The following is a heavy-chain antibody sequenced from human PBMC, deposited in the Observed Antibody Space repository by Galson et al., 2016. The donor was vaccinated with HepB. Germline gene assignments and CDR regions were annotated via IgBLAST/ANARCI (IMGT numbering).Heavy chain of an antibody. V-gene: IGHV4-39*01. CDR3: ARQAYSYDSRGFYHRHPDF. J-gene: IGHJ4*02. D-gene: IGHD3-22*01. CDR2: INYSGFT. Sequence: SETLSLTCTVSGDSISSSSYYWVWIRQPPGKGLEWIGSINYSGFTFHNPSLRSRVTVSVDTSKNQFSLTLSSVTAADTALYYCARQAYSYDSRGFYHRHPDFWGQGILVTVSS. CDR1: GDSISSSSYY.